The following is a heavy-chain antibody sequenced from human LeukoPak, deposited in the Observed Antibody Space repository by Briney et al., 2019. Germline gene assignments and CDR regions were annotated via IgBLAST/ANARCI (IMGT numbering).Heavy chain of an antibody. CDR1: GGSISSYY. Sequence: SETLSLTCTVSGGSISSYYWSWIRQPPGKGLEWIGYIYYSGSTNYNPSLKSRVTISVDTSKNQFSLKLSSVAAADTAVYYCARSWVAAAACFDYWGQGTLVTVSS. V-gene: IGHV4-59*01. CDR3: ARSWVAAAACFDY. CDR2: IYYSGST. D-gene: IGHD6-13*01. J-gene: IGHJ4*02.